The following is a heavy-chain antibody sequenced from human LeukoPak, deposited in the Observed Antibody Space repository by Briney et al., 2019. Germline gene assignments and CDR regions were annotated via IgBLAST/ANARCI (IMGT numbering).Heavy chain of an antibody. V-gene: IGHV3-21*01. CDR3: ARDPYSGGYGAYYYYYMDV. D-gene: IGHD6-19*01. J-gene: IGHJ6*03. Sequence: GGSLRLSCAASGFTFSAYNMNWVRRTPGKGLEWVSSITTSSSYMFYADSVRGRFTISRDNAENSLYLQMNSLRDEDAAVYYCARDPYSGGYGAYYYYYMDVWGKGTTVTVSS. CDR1: GFTFSAYN. CDR2: ITTSSSYM.